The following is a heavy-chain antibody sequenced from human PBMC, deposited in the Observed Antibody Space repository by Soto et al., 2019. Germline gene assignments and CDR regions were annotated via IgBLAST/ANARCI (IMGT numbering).Heavy chain of an antibody. D-gene: IGHD6-6*01. CDR2: INHSGST. J-gene: IGHJ6*02. CDR3: ASYEYRSSLYGMDV. V-gene: IGHV4-34*01. Sequence: SSETLSLTCAVYGGSFSGYYWSWIRQPPGKGLEWIGEINHSGSTNYNPSLKSRVTISVDTSKNQFSLKLSSVTAADTAVYYCASYEYRSSLYGMDVWGQGTTVTVSS. CDR1: GGSFSGYY.